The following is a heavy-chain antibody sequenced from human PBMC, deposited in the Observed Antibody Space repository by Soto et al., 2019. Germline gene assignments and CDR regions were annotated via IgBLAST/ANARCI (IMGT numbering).Heavy chain of an antibody. CDR3: AREELIVATGFDY. V-gene: IGHV1-3*01. CDR1: GYTFTSYA. Sequence: ASVKVSCKASGYTFTSYAMHWVRQAPGQRLEWMGWINAGNGNTKYSQKFQGRVTITRDTSASTAYMELSSLRSEDTAVYYCAREELIVATGFDYWGQGTLVTVSS. J-gene: IGHJ4*02. CDR2: INAGNGNT. D-gene: IGHD5-12*01.